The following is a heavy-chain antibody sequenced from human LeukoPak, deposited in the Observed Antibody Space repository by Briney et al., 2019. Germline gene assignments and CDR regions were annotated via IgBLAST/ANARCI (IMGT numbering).Heavy chain of an antibody. CDR2: IYSGGST. J-gene: IGHJ2*01. V-gene: IGHV3-53*01. CDR3: AREAPGSWYFDL. CDR1: GFTVSSKY. Sequence: GGSLRLSCAASGFTVSSKYMSWVRQAPGKGLEWVSVIYSGGSTYYADSVKGRFTISRDNSKNTLYLRMNSLRAEDTAVYYCAREAPGSWYFDLWGRGTLVTVSS. D-gene: IGHD7-27*01.